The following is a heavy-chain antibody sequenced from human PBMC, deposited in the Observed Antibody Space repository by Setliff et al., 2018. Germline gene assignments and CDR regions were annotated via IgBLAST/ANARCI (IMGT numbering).Heavy chain of an antibody. CDR2: IYPGDSDT. D-gene: IGHD3-22*01. CDR3: ARSAWGSSGYYPYYFDY. Sequence: PGESLKISCKGSGYSFTTYWIGWVRQMPGKGLEWMVIIYPGDSDTRHSPSFQGTVTISADKSITTSYLQWSSLKASDTAMYYCARSAWGSSGYYPYYFDYWGQGTLVTVSS. V-gene: IGHV5-51*01. CDR1: GYSFTTYW. J-gene: IGHJ4*02.